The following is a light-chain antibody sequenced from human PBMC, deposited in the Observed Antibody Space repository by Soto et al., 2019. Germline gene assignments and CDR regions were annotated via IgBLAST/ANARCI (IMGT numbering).Light chain of an antibody. CDR1: SSNIGSNY. V-gene: IGLV1-47*01. J-gene: IGLJ1*01. Sequence: QSVLTQPPSASGTPGQRVTISCSGSSSNIGSNYVYWYQQLPGTAPKLLIYRNNQRPSGVPDRVSGSKSGTSASLAISGLRSEDEADYYCAAWDDSLSGQVFGTGTKLTVL. CDR3: AAWDDSLSGQV. CDR2: RNN.